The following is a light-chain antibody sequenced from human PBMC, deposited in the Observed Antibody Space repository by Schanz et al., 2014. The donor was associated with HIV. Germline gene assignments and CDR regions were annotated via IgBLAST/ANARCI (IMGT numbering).Light chain of an antibody. CDR2: QAS. V-gene: IGKV1-5*03. CDR3: QQYNSYPYT. CDR1: QSISDS. J-gene: IGKJ2*01. Sequence: DIQMTQSPSTLSASVGDRVTITCRASQSISDSVAWYQQKPGKAPKLLISQASSVESGVPSTFSGSGSGTKFTLTITCLQPDDYATYYCQQYNSYPYTFGQGTRLEIK.